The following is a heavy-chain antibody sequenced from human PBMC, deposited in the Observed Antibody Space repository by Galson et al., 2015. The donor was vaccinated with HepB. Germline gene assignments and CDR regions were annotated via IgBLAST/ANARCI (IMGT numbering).Heavy chain of an antibody. CDR2: IWYDGSNE. CDR3: ARYYGSGSASFGYYGMDV. Sequence: SLRLSCAASGFTFSSYGMHWVRQAPGKGLEWVAVIWYDGSNENYADSVKGRFTISRDNSKNALYLQMNSLRAEDTAMYYCARYYGSGSASFGYYGMDVWGQGTTVTVSS. D-gene: IGHD3-10*01. CDR1: GFTFSSYG. J-gene: IGHJ6*02. V-gene: IGHV3-33*01.